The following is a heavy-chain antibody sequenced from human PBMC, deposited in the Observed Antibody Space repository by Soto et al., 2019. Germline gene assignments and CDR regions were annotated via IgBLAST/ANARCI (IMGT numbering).Heavy chain of an antibody. D-gene: IGHD4-17*01. CDR3: AASVTTSGAFDI. CDR2: IYSGGYT. J-gene: IGHJ3*02. V-gene: IGHV3-53*01. Sequence: HPGGSLRLSCAASGFSVSSKYMIWVRQAPGKGLEWVSVIYSGGYTYYADSVKGRFTISRDNSKNTVSLQMSSLRAEDTAVYYCAASVTTSGAFDIWGQGTMVTVSS. CDR1: GFSVSSKY.